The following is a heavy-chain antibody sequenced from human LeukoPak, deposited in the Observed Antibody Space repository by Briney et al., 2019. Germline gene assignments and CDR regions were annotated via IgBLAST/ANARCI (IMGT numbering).Heavy chain of an antibody. J-gene: IGHJ4*02. D-gene: IGHD6-6*01. CDR1: GFTFSSYG. Sequence: GSLRLSCAASGFTFSSYGMHWVHQAPGKGLEWIGSIYYSGSTYYNPSLKSRVTISVDTSKNQFSLKLSSVTAADTAVYYCARHRGAISIAAPIRYWGQGTLVTVSS. V-gene: IGHV4-39*01. CDR3: ARHRGAISIAAPIRY. CDR2: IYYSGST.